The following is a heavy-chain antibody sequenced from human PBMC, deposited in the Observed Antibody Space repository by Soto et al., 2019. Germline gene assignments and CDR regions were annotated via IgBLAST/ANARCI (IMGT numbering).Heavy chain of an antibody. Sequence: PGGSLRLSCAASGITFSTFGMHWVRQAPGKGLEWVTLISFDGKNKYYAESVKGRFTISRDDSKNTVYLQMNSLRVEDTAMYYCAKDKLSSTDALDLWGQGTMVTVSS. CDR3: AKDKLSSTDALDL. CDR1: GITFSTFG. J-gene: IGHJ3*01. D-gene: IGHD2-2*01. V-gene: IGHV3-30*18. CDR2: ISFDGKNK.